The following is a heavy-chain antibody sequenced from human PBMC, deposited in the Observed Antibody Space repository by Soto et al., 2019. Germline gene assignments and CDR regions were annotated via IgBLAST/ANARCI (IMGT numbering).Heavy chain of an antibody. CDR1: GGSFSGYY. CDR2: VNNRGST. D-gene: IGHD1-26*01. Sequence: QVQLQQWGAGLLKPSETLSLTCAVYGGSFSGYYWSWIRQPPGRGLEWIGEVNNRGSTNYNPSLKSRVTISVDTTKNQVSLKLSSVTAADTAVYYCARGGLPLVGASQYCGQGTLVTVSS. V-gene: IGHV4-34*01. CDR3: ARGGLPLVGASQY. J-gene: IGHJ4*02.